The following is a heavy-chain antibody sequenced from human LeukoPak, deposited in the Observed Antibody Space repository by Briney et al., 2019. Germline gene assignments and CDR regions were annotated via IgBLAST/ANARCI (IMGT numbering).Heavy chain of an antibody. CDR2: IDPSDSYT. Sequence: PGESLKISCKGSGYSFTSYWISWVRQMPGKDLEWMGRIDPSDSYTNYSPSFQGHVTISADKSISTAYLQWSSLKASDTAMYYCARQSTRGMVDTDYDYWGQGTLVTVSS. CDR1: GYSFTSYW. V-gene: IGHV5-10-1*01. CDR3: ARQSTRGMVDTDYDY. D-gene: IGHD5-18*01. J-gene: IGHJ4*02.